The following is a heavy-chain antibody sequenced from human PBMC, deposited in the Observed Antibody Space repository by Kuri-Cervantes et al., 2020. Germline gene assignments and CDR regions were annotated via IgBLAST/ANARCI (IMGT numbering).Heavy chain of an antibody. V-gene: IGHV4-4*02. D-gene: IGHD5-18*01. J-gene: IGHJ4*02. CDR3: VRHYQYSHDS. CDR2: IYLGGNT. CDR1: GGSISSSNW. Sequence: SETLSLTCAVSGGSISSSNWWSWVRQSPGKGLEWIGQIYLGGNTNYKPSLRSRVTMSLDKSKNQFSLNVTSVTAADTAIYYCVRHYQYSHDSWGQGILVTVSS.